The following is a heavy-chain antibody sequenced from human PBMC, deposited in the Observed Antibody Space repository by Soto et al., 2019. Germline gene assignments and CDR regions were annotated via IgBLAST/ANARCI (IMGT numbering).Heavy chain of an antibody. J-gene: IGHJ6*02. V-gene: IGHV1-69*01. Sequence: QVQLVQSGAEVKKPGSSVKVSCKASGGTFSSYAISWVRQAPGQGLAWMGGIMPIFGTANYAQKFQGRVTPTADESTNPAYMELRSLRPADPPGYYFARGNRVVAATRLGDFGMDVRGQGTTVTLPS. CDR1: GGTFSSYA. CDR2: IMPIFGTA. D-gene: IGHD2-15*01. CDR3: ARGNRVVAATRLGDFGMDV.